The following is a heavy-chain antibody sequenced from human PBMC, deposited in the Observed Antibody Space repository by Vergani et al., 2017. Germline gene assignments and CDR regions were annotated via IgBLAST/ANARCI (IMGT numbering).Heavy chain of an antibody. CDR2: NYYSGST. V-gene: IGHV4-59*01. Sequence: QVQLQESGPGLVKPSETLSLTCTVSGGSISSYYWSWIRQPPGKGLEWIGYNYYSGSTNYNPSLKSRVTISVDTSKNQFSLKLSSVTAADTAVYYCARSPAARNFDYWGQGTLVTVSS. J-gene: IGHJ4*02. D-gene: IGHD6-6*01. CDR3: ARSPAARNFDY. CDR1: GGSISSYY.